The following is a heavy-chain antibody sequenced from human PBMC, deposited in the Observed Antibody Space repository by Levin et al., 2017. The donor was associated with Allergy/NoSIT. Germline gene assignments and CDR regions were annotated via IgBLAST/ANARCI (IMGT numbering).Heavy chain of an antibody. V-gene: IGHV3-23*01. Sequence: TGGSLRLSCAASGFTFSSYAMSWVRQAPGKGLEWVSAISGSGGSTYYADSVKGRFTISRDNSKNTLYLQMNSLRAEDTAVYYCAKDSPSRDGYKYYYYGMDVWGQGTTVTVSS. CDR3: AKDSPSRDGYKYYYYGMDV. CDR1: GFTFSSYA. CDR2: ISGSGGST. J-gene: IGHJ6*02. D-gene: IGHD5-24*01.